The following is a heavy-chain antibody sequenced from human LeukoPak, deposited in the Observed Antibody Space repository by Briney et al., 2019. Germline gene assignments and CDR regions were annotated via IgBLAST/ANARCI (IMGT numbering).Heavy chain of an antibody. CDR3: AKGGDHTGSLDAFDM. CDR1: GFTFRNYG. D-gene: IGHD2-8*02. V-gene: IGHV3-30*18. Sequence: PGGSLRLSSAASGFTFRNYGMHWVRQAPGKGLEWVALISYDGTNKHYGNSVKGRFTISRDTPKNTVFLQMSSLRPEDTAVYYCAKGGDHTGSLDAFDMWGQGTKVTVSS. CDR2: ISYDGTNK. J-gene: IGHJ3*02.